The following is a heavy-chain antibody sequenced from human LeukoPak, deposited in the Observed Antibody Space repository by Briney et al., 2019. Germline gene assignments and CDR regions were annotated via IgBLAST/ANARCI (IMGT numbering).Heavy chain of an antibody. J-gene: IGHJ6*03. D-gene: IGHD3-10*01. Sequence: SETLSLTCAVYGGSFSDYYWSWVRQPPGKGLEWIGEIDHSGSTNYSPSLKSRVTISVDTSKNQFSLKLSSVTAADTAVYYCSRGGSGSLNDYYYYYMDVWGKGTTVTVSS. CDR1: GGSFSDYY. V-gene: IGHV4-34*03. CDR3: SRGGSGSLNDYYYYYMDV. CDR2: IDHSGST.